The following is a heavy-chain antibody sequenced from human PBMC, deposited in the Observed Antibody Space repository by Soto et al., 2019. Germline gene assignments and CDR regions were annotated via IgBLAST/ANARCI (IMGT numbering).Heavy chain of an antibody. Sequence: GGSLRLSCAASGFTFSKYWMHWVRQAPGKGLVWVSRSNSDGSSTNYADSVKGRFTISRDNAKNTLFLQMNSLRGEDTAVYYCARARSPDYYGMDLWGQGTSVTVSS. CDR3: ARARSPDYYGMDL. CDR2: SNSDGSST. V-gene: IGHV3-74*01. D-gene: IGHD1-26*01. J-gene: IGHJ6*02. CDR1: GFTFSKYW.